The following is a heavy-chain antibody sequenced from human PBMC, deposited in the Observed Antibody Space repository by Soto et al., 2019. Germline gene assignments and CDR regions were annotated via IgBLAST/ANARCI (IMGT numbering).Heavy chain of an antibody. CDR3: ARLCYLDY. Sequence: HPGGSLRLSCAASGFSFSSYAMSWVRQAPGKGLEWVSTLSGSDGKTFYADSVKGRFSISSDTSKNTLYLQMNSLRADDTAVYYFARLCYLDYWCPGTQVTVSS. D-gene: IGHD2-21*01. CDR2: LSGSDGKT. J-gene: IGHJ4*02. V-gene: IGHV3-23*01. CDR1: GFSFSSYA.